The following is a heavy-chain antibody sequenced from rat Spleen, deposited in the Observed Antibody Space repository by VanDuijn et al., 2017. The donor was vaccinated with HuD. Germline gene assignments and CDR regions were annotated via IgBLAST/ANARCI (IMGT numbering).Heavy chain of an antibody. V-gene: IGHV5-19*01. J-gene: IGHJ3*01. Sequence: EVQLVESDGGLVQPGRSLKLSCAASGFTFSNYGMHWIRQAPTKGLEWVASISPSGGGTYYRDSVKGRFTVSRDNARGTQYLQMDSLRSEDTATYYCARQDTSGYSNWFTYWGQGTLVTVSS. CDR1: GFTFSNYG. CDR3: ARQDTSGYSNWFTY. D-gene: IGHD4-3*01. CDR2: ISPSGGGT.